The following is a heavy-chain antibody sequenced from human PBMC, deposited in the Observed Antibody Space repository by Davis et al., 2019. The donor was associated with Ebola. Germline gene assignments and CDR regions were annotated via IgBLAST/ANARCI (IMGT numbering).Heavy chain of an antibody. D-gene: IGHD3-3*01. J-gene: IGHJ6*02. Sequence: GESLKISCAASGFTFSSYSMNWVRQAPGKGLEWVSSISSSSSYIYYADSVKGRFTISRDNAKNSLYLQMNSLRAEDTAVYYCARDVDRIWEWLKSYYGMDVWGQGTTVTVSS. CDR2: ISSSSSYI. CDR1: GFTFSSYS. CDR3: ARDVDRIWEWLKSYYGMDV. V-gene: IGHV3-21*01.